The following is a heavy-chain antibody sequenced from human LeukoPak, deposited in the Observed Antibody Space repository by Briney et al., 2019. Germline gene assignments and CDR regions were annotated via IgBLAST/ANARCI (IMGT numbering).Heavy chain of an antibody. J-gene: IGHJ4*02. V-gene: IGHV3-21*01. CDR3: ARDRYSSPEFDY. CDR1: GFTFSSYG. D-gene: IGHD6-13*01. CDR2: ISGSGSST. Sequence: GGSLRLSCAASGFTFSSYGMSWVRQAPGKGLEWVSAISGSGSSTYYAASVKGRFTISRDNAKNSLYLQMNSLRAEDTAVYYCARDRYSSPEFDYWGQGTLVTVSS.